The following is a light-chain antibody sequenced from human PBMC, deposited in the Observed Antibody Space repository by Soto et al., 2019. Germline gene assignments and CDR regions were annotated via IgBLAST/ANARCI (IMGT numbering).Light chain of an antibody. J-gene: IGLJ1*01. CDR3: SSSTGSSTLYV. CDR2: EVS. CDR1: ISYVGGYNY. V-gene: IGLV2-14*01. Sequence: QSVLTQPASVSWSPGDSVTISCTGTISYVGGYNYVSWYQQHPVKAPKLLIYEVSNRPSVVSNRFSGSKSGNTASLKISGLKAEDEADYYCSSSTGSSTLYVFATWTKVPVL.